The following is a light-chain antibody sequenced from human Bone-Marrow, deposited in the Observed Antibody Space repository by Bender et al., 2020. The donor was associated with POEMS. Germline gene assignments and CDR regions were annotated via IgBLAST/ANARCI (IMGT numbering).Light chain of an antibody. J-gene: IGLJ2*01. CDR3: SSYAGSPV. Sequence: QSALTQPASLSGSPGQSITISCTGTSSDVGSSNLVTWYQHHPDKAPKLIIYGVSERPSGVSNRFSGSKSGSTASLTISGLQAEDEADYYCSSYAGSPVFGGGTKLTVL. CDR2: GVS. CDR1: SSDVGSSNL. V-gene: IGLV2-23*02.